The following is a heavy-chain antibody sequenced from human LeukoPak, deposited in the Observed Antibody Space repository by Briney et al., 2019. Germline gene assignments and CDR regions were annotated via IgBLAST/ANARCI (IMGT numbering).Heavy chain of an antibody. Sequence: GGSLRLSCAASGFTFSSYDMHWVRQAKGKGLEWVSAIDTAGDTYYPGSVKGRFTICRENANNSLYLQMNSLRAGDTAVYYCARVLTVRSGGYDAFDIWGQGTMVTVSS. V-gene: IGHV3-13*01. CDR1: GFTFSSYD. CDR2: IDTAGDT. J-gene: IGHJ3*02. D-gene: IGHD6-25*01. CDR3: ARVLTVRSGGYDAFDI.